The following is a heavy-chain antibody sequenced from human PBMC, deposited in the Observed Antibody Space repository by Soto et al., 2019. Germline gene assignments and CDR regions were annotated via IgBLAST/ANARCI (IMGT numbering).Heavy chain of an antibody. J-gene: IGHJ6*02. Sequence: SVKVSCKASGGTFSSYAISWVRQAPGQGLEWMGGLIPIFGTANYAQKFQGRVTITADKAPSTAYMELSSVRSEDTAVYYCASKYYDILTGYAYYYYGMDVWGQGTTVTVAS. CDR1: GGTFSSYA. CDR3: ASKYYDILTGYAYYYYGMDV. CDR2: LIPIFGTA. V-gene: IGHV1-69*06. D-gene: IGHD3-9*01.